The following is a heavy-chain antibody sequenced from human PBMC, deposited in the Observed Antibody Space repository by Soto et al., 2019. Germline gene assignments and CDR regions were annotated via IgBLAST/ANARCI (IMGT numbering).Heavy chain of an antibody. Sequence: SETLSLTCTVSGGSISSYYWSWIRQPPGKGLEWIGYIYYSGSTNYNPSLKSRVTISVDTYKNQFSLNLSSVTAADTAVYYCARYAGDYYYYYMDVWGKGTTVTVSS. CDR3: ARYAGDYYYYYMDV. J-gene: IGHJ6*03. CDR2: IYYSGST. CDR1: GGSISSYY. V-gene: IGHV4-59*01.